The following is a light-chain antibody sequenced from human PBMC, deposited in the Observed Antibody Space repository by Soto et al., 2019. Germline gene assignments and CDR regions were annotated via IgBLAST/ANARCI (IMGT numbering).Light chain of an antibody. V-gene: IGKV1-39*01. Sequence: DIQMTQSPSSLSASVGDRVTITCRASQSIYIYLNWYQQTPGTAPRLLIYGASNLQRGVTSRFVGSGSGTDFTLTINSLQPEDCATYYCQHSYSTPLTFGQGTRLEIK. J-gene: IGKJ5*01. CDR1: QSIYIY. CDR2: GAS. CDR3: QHSYSTPLT.